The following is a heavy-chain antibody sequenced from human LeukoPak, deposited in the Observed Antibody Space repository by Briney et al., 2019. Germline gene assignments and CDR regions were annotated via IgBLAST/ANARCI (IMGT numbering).Heavy chain of an antibody. CDR1: GFTFSSYA. CDR2: ISYDGSNK. V-gene: IGHV3-30*04. Sequence: GRSLRLSCAASGFTFSSYAMHWVRQAPGKGLEWVAVISYDGSNKYYADSVKGRFTISRDNSKNTVYLQMNSLRAEDTAVYYCARDLDDYVWGSYRLCYWGQGTLVTVSS. D-gene: IGHD3-16*02. J-gene: IGHJ4*02. CDR3: ARDLDDYVWGSYRLCY.